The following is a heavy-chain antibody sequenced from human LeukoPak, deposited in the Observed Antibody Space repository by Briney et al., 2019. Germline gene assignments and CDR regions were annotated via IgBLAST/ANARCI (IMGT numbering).Heavy chain of an antibody. CDR1: GFTFSSYA. CDR2: ISGSDGST. Sequence: GGSLRLSCAASGFTFSSYAMSWVRQAPGKGLEWVSGISGSDGSTNYADSVKGRLTISRENSKNTLYLQMNSLRAEDTAVYYCAKDKGRGPEINYFDYWGQGTLVTVSS. V-gene: IGHV3-23*01. CDR3: AKDKGRGPEINYFDY. J-gene: IGHJ4*02.